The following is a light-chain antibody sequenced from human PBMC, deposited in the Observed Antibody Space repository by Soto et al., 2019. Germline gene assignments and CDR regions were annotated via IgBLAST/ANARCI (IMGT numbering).Light chain of an antibody. Sequence: EIVLTQSPATLSLSPGERATLSCRASQSVSSSYLAWYQQKPGQAPRLLIYGASSRATGIPDRFSGSGSGTDFTLTISSLQPEDFATYYCQQSYSTWTFGQGTKVDIK. J-gene: IGKJ1*01. CDR2: GAS. CDR3: QQSYSTWT. V-gene: IGKV3D-20*02. CDR1: QSVSSSY.